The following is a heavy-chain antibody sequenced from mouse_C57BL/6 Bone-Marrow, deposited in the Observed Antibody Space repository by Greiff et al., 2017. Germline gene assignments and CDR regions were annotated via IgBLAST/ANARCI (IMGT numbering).Heavy chain of an antibody. D-gene: IGHD2-3*01. J-gene: IGHJ3*01. Sequence: QVQLQQSGAELARPGASVKLSCKASGYTFTSYGISWVKQRTGQGLEWIGEIYPRSGNTYYNEKFKGKATLTADKSSSTAYMELRSLTSEDSAVYSGGGDGYYGGAWFAYWGQGTLVTVSA. CDR2: IYPRSGNT. CDR3: GGDGYYGGAWFAY. CDR1: GYTFTSYG. V-gene: IGHV1-81*01.